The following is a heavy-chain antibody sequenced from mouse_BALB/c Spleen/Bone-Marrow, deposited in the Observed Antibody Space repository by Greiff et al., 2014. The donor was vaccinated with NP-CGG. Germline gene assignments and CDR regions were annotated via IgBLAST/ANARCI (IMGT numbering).Heavy chain of an antibody. Sequence: QVQLQQSGAELARPGASVKLSCKASGYTFNSYWMQWGKQRPGQGLEWIGAIYPGNDDTRYTQRFKGKATLTADKSSSTAYMQLSSLASEDSAVYYCAIEGYYYGSSTYYAMDYWGQGTSVTVSS. V-gene: IGHV1-87*01. CDR3: AIEGYYYGSSTYYAMDY. J-gene: IGHJ4*01. CDR2: IYPGNDDT. CDR1: GYTFNSYW. D-gene: IGHD1-1*01.